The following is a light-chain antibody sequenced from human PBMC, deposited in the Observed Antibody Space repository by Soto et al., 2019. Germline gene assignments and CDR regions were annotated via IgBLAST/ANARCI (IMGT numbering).Light chain of an antibody. CDR2: AAS. CDR3: QHSYSTPLT. Sequence: DIQMTQSTSSLSASVGDRVTITCRASQSISSYLNWYQQKPGKAPKLLIYAASSLQSGVPSRFSGSGSGTDFTLTISSLQPEDFATYYCQHSYSTPLTFGGGTKVEIK. CDR1: QSISSY. V-gene: IGKV1-39*01. J-gene: IGKJ4*01.